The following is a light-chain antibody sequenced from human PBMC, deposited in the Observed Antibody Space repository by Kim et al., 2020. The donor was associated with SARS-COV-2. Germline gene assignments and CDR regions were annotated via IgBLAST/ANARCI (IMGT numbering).Light chain of an antibody. CDR1: QSLVHSDGNTY. J-gene: IGKJ4*01. Sequence: DIVMTQSPLSLPVTLGQPASISCRSSQSLVHSDGNTYLHWFQQSPGQSPRRLMYKVSNRDSGVPEGFSGSGSGTDFTLEFSRVEAENVGVNYCMQVTDWPTFGGGTKVYIK. CDR2: KVS. V-gene: IGKV2-30*02. CDR3: MQVTDWPT.